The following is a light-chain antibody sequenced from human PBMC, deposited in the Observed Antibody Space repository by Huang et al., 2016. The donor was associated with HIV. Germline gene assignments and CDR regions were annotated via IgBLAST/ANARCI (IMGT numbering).Light chain of an antibody. CDR3: QQRSRWPLT. Sequence: EIVLTQSPATLSLSPGERTTLSCRASQSINNYLAWYQQKPGQAPRLLIYDSSNRATGIPARFSGSGSGTDFTLTISSLEPEDFAVYYCQQRSRWPLTFGGGTKVGI. CDR2: DSS. V-gene: IGKV3-11*01. CDR1: QSINNY. J-gene: IGKJ4*01.